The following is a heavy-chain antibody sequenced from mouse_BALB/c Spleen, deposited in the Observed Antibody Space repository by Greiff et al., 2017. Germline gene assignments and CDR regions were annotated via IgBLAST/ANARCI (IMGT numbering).Heavy chain of an antibody. V-gene: IGHV1S132*01. CDR3: ARGGYLDY. Sequence: QVQLQQSGAELVKPGASMKLSCKTSGYTFTSYWIQWVKQRPGQGLGWIGEIFPGTGTTYYNAKFKGKATLTIDTSSSTAYMQLSSLTSEDSAVYLCARGGYLDYWGQGTTLTVSS. CDR1: GYTFTSYW. CDR2: IFPGTGTT. J-gene: IGHJ2*01. D-gene: IGHD2-2*01.